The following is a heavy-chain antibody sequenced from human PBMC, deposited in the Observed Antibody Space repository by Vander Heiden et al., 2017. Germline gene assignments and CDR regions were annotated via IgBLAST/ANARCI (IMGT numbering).Heavy chain of an antibody. Sequence: EVQLLASGGTLVQPGGSLRISCTASGFTFSTYPMSWVRQAQGKGLEWVSAISQTGGDTYYADSAKGRFTISRDNSKNTVYLQMNSLRAEDTAVYYCAKDSGGYLLTYYYYGMDVWGQGTTVTVS. J-gene: IGHJ6*02. CDR2: ISQTGGDT. CDR1: GFTFSTYP. CDR3: AKDSGGYLLTYYYYGMDV. V-gene: IGHV3-23*01. D-gene: IGHD3-10*01.